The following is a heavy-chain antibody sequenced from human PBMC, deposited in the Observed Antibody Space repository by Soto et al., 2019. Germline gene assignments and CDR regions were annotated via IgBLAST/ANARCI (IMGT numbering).Heavy chain of an antibody. CDR2: IYFRGTT. Sequence: SETLSLTCTVSGGSISSYYWSWIRQPPGKGLEWIGYIYFRGTTNYNPSLKSRVTISADTSKNQFSLKLNSVTAADTAVYYCARMNYYDTSGYPFDYWGQGRMVTVSS. CDR1: GGSISSYY. CDR3: ARMNYYDTSGYPFDY. V-gene: IGHV4-59*01. J-gene: IGHJ4*02. D-gene: IGHD3-22*01.